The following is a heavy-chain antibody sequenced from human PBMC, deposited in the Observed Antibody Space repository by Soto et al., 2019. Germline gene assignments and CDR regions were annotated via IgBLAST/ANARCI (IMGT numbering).Heavy chain of an antibody. CDR3: ARGESGRYYMDV. CDR2: INSDGSRI. J-gene: IGHJ6*03. D-gene: IGHD3-10*01. CDR1: GFTFSNYW. V-gene: IGHV3-74*01. Sequence: EVQLVESGGGLVQPGGSLRLSCAASGFTFSNYWIHWVRQAPGKGLVWVSRINSDGSRINYADSVRGRFTISRDNAKNTLYLQVNSLGAEDTAVYYCARGESGRYYMDVWGKGTTVTVSS.